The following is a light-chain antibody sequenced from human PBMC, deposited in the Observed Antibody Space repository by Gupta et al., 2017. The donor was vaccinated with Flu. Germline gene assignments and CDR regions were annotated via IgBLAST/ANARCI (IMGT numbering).Light chain of an antibody. Sequence: EIVLTQSPATLSLSPGERATLSCRASQSVSSYLAWYQQKSGQAPRLLIYDASNRATGIPARFSGSGSGTDFTLTISSLEPEDFAVYYCQQRSNSPFTFGPGTKVDIK. V-gene: IGKV3-11*01. J-gene: IGKJ3*01. CDR1: QSVSSY. CDR2: DAS. CDR3: QQRSNSPFT.